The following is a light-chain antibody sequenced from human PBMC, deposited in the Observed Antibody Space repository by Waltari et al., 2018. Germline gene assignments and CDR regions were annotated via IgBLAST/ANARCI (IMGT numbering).Light chain of an antibody. CDR2: KVS. Sequence: DVVMTQSPLSLPVTLGQPASISCRSSQSLIHSDGNTYLNWFKQRPGQSPRRLIYKVSKRESGVPDRFSGSGSGTDFTLKISRVEAEDVGFYYCMQSTQWPRTFGQGTKVEIK. V-gene: IGKV2-30*02. CDR1: QSLIHSDGNTY. CDR3: MQSTQWPRT. J-gene: IGKJ1*01.